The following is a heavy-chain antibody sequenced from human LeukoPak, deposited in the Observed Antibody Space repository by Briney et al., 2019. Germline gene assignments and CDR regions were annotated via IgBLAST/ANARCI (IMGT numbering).Heavy chain of an antibody. V-gene: IGHV4-59*08. CDR3: ARHSGLLVPLTSFDY. CDR2: IYYGGST. J-gene: IGHJ4*02. Sequence: PSETLSLTCTVSGGSISSYYWSWIRQPPGKGLEWIGYIYYGGSTNYNPSLKSRVTISVDTSKNQFSLKLSSVTAADTAVHYCARHSGLLVPLTSFDYWGQGTLVTVSS. D-gene: IGHD6-13*01. CDR1: GGSISSYY.